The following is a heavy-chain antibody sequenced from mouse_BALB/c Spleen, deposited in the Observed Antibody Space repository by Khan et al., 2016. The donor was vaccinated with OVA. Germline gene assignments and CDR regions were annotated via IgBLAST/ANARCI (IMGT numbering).Heavy chain of an antibody. Sequence: EVELVESGGDLVEPGGSLKLSCAASGFTFSTYGMSWVRQTPDKRLEWVATISTGGHYTYYPDSVRGRFTISRDNAKNTLYLHMTSLKSEDTAMLYCERLAYYYDSEGFAYWGQGTLVTVSA. D-gene: IGHD1-1*01. CDR3: ERLAYYYDSEGFAY. J-gene: IGHJ3*01. V-gene: IGHV5-6*01. CDR2: ISTGGHYT. CDR1: GFTFSTYG.